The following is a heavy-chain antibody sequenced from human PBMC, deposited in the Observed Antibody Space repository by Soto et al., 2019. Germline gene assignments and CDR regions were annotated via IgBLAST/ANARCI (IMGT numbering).Heavy chain of an antibody. CDR1: GGSISSGGYS. Sequence: NPSETLSLTCAVSGGSISSGGYSWSWIRQPPGKGLEWIGYIYHSGSTYYNPSLKSRVTISVDGSKNQFSLKLSSVTAADTAVYYCARGGVVTAQGHSAFDIWGQGTMVTVSS. CDR2: IYHSGST. D-gene: IGHD2-21*02. CDR3: ARGGVVTAQGHSAFDI. V-gene: IGHV4-30-2*01. J-gene: IGHJ3*02.